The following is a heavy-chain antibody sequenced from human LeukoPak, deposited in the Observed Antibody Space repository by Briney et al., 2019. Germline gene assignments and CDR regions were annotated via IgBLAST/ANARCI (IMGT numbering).Heavy chain of an antibody. CDR1: GFTFSGYA. D-gene: IGHD3-22*01. V-gene: IGHV3-23*01. J-gene: IGHJ4*02. CDR2: ISGSGGST. Sequence: PGGSLRLSCAASGFTFSGYAMSWVRQAPGKGLEWVSSISGSGGSTYYADSVKGRFTISRDNSKNTLYLQMNSLRDEDTAVYYCAKDSSGYYRPFDYWGQGTLDTVSS. CDR3: AKDSSGYYRPFDY.